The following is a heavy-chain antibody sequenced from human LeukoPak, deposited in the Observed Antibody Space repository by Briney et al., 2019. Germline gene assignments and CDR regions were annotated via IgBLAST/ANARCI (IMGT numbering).Heavy chain of an antibody. V-gene: IGHV3-30-3*01. Sequence: GGSLRLSCAASGFTFSSYAMHWVRQAPGKGLEWVAVISYDGSNKYYADSVKGRFTISRDNSKNTLYLQMNSLRAEDTAVYYCANPLSGSWYYFDYRGQGTLVTVSS. CDR1: GFTFSSYA. CDR3: ANPLSGSWYYFDY. CDR2: ISYDGSNK. D-gene: IGHD6-13*01. J-gene: IGHJ4*02.